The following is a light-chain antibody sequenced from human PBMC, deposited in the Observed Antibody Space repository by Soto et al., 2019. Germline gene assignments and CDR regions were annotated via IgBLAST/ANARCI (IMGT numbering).Light chain of an antibody. CDR3: SSFAGGGNPVL. Sequence: QSALTQPPSASGSLGQSVNISCTGTSSDVGGYNYVSWHQQHPGKAPKVMIYEVTKRPPGVPDRFSGSKSGNTASLTVSGLQAEDEADYYCSSFAGGGNPVLLGGGTKVTVL. J-gene: IGLJ2*01. CDR2: EVT. V-gene: IGLV2-8*01. CDR1: SSDVGGYNY.